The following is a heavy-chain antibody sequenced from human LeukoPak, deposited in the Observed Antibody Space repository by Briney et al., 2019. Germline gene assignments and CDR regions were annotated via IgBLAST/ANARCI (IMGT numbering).Heavy chain of an antibody. D-gene: IGHD2-2*01. CDR1: GGTFSSYA. CDR3: ARGAVSSTSWKLDY. J-gene: IGHJ4*02. Sequence: GASVKVSCKASGGTFSSYAISRVRQAPGQGLEWMGGIIPIFGTANYAQKFQGRVTITTDESTSTAYMELSSLRSEDTAVYYCARGAVSSTSWKLDYWGQGTLVTVSS. CDR2: IIPIFGTA. V-gene: IGHV1-69*05.